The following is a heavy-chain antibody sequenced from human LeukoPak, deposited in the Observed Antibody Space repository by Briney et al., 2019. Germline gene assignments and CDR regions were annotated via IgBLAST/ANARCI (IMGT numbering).Heavy chain of an antibody. Sequence: GGSLRLSCAASRFTFSSYGMHWVGQAPGKGLEWVAFIRYDGSNKYYADSVKGRFTISRDNSKNTLYLQMNSLRAEDTAVYYCAKAITMIVVVIGDWGQGTLVTVSS. D-gene: IGHD3-22*01. V-gene: IGHV3-30*02. J-gene: IGHJ4*02. CDR3: AKAITMIVVVIGD. CDR2: IRYDGSNK. CDR1: RFTFSSYG.